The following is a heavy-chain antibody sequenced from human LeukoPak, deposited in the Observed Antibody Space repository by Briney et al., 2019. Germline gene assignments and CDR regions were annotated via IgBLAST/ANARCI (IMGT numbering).Heavy chain of an antibody. J-gene: IGHJ3*02. CDR3: ARPSEIGLPTDAFDI. Sequence: ASVKVSCKASGYTFTSYGISWVRQAPGQGLEWMGWISAYNGNTNYAQKFQGRVTMTRDTSISTAYMELSRLRSDDTAVYYCARPSEIGLPTDAFDIWGQGTMVTVSS. CDR2: ISAYNGNT. V-gene: IGHV1-18*01. D-gene: IGHD2-15*01. CDR1: GYTFTSYG.